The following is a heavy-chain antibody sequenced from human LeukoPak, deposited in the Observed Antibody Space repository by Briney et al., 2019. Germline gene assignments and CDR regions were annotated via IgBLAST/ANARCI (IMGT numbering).Heavy chain of an antibody. J-gene: IGHJ4*02. Sequence: SQTLSLTCDISGDSVSRNSAAWNWFRQSPSRGLEWLGRTYYRSQWFNDYAVSLKGRITINPDTSKNRFSLQLNSVAPEDTALYYCAKGMGIFDYWGQGTLVTVSS. D-gene: IGHD7-27*01. CDR3: AKGMGIFDY. CDR1: GDSVSRNSAA. CDR2: TYYRSQWFN. V-gene: IGHV6-1*01.